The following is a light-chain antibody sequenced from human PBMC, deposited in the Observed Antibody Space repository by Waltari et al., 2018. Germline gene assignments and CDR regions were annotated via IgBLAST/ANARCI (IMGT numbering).Light chain of an antibody. Sequence: EIVLTQSPGTLSVSPGERATFSCRTSQSVDSFYISWYQQKPGQAPRLIILGASSRATGVPDRFSGSGSGTHFTLTISRLEPEDFAVYYCQQYGAARYTFGPGTRLDLK. V-gene: IGKV3-20*01. J-gene: IGKJ3*01. CDR3: QQYGAARYT. CDR1: QSVDSFY. CDR2: GAS.